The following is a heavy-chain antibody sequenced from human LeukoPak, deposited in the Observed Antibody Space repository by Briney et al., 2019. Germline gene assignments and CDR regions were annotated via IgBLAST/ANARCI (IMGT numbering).Heavy chain of an antibody. CDR2: ISSSGSTI. J-gene: IGHJ6*03. D-gene: IGHD3-22*01. V-gene: IGHV3-48*03. CDR1: GFTFSSYE. CDR3: AKDQYYDSSGYSPTVGMDV. Sequence: GGSLRLSCVVSGFTFSSYEMHWVRLAPGKGLEWVSYISSSGSTIYYADSVKGRFTISRDNAKNSLYFQMNSLRAEDTAVYYCAKDQYYDSSGYSPTVGMDVWGKGTTVTISS.